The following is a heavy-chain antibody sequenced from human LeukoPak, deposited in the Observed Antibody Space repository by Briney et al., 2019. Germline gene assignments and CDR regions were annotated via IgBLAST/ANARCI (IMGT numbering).Heavy chain of an antibody. J-gene: IGHJ4*02. D-gene: IGHD3-10*01. CDR3: ARGAYSGTGSYYDY. Sequence: ASVKVSCKASGYTFTGYYMHWVRQAPGQGLEWMGIINPSGDSTSYTEKFQGRVSMTKDTFTSTVYMELSSLRSEDTAVYYCARGAYSGTGSYYDYWGQGTLVTVSS. V-gene: IGHV1-46*01. CDR2: INPSGDST. CDR1: GYTFTGYY.